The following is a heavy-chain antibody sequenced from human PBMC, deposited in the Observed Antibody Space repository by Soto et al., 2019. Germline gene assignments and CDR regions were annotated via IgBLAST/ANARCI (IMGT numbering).Heavy chain of an antibody. CDR3: TPAPKNGWYPFGY. J-gene: IGHJ4*02. CDR1: GFTFSNAW. D-gene: IGHD6-19*01. V-gene: IGHV3-15*01. Sequence: EVQLVESGGGLLKPGGSLRLSCAASGFTFSNAWMNWVRQAPGKGLEWVGRIKDKTEGETTDYAAPVKGRFSISRDESENTLYLKMNSLRTHDPAVYYCTPAPKNGWYPFGYWGQGTLVTVSS. CDR2: IKDKTEGETT.